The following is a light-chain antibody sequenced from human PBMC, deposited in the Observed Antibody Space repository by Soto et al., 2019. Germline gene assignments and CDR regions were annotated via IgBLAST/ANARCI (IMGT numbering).Light chain of an antibody. V-gene: IGLV1-44*01. CDR1: SSTIGSNT. J-gene: IGLJ2*01. Sequence: QSVLTQPPSASGTPGQRVTISCSGSSSTIGSNTVNWYQQLPGTAPKLLIYSNNQRHSGVPARFSGSKSVPSASLAISGLQAEDEADYYCSAWDDSLNGPVFGGGTKVTVL. CDR3: SAWDDSLNGPV. CDR2: SNN.